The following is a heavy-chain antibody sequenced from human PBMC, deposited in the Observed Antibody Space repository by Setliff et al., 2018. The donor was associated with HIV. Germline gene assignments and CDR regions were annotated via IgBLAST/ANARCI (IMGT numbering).Heavy chain of an antibody. CDR2: IYTSGST. D-gene: IGHD3-10*01. CDR3: ARDVPRGDYYYYMDV. J-gene: IGHJ6*03. Sequence: SETLSLTCTVSVGSISSYYWSWIRQPAGKGLVWIWNIYTSGSTNYNPSLKIRVTMSVDTSKNQFSLKLSSVTAADTAVYYFARDVPRGDYYYYMDVWGKGTTVTVSS. CDR1: VGSISSYY. V-gene: IGHV4-4*07.